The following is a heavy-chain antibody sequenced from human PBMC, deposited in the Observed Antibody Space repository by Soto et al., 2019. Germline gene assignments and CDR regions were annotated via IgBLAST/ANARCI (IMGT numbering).Heavy chain of an antibody. CDR3: AKVTYDTDAFDI. Sequence: QPGGSLRLSCAASGFTFSSYGMHWVRQAPGKGLEWVAVIWNDVSNKYYADSVKGRFTISRDNSKNTLYLQMNSLRAEDTAVYYCAKVTYDTDAFDIWGQGTMVTVSS. CDR2: IWNDVSNK. D-gene: IGHD3-22*01. J-gene: IGHJ3*02. CDR1: GFTFSSYG. V-gene: IGHV3-33*06.